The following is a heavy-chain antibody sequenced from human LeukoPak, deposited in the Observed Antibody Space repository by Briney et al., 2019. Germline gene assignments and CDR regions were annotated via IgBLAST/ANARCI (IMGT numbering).Heavy chain of an antibody. CDR3: ARGHWGLDS. CDR1: GFTFSDHY. D-gene: IGHD7-27*01. V-gene: IGHV3-11*04. CDR2: ISHTGTTM. J-gene: IGHJ4*02. Sequence: GGSLRLSCAASGFTFSDHYMSWIRQTPGKGLEWVSYISHTGTTMYYADSVKGRFTLSRDNARNSLYLQMNSLRAEDTAVYYCARGHWGLDSWGQGTLVSVSS.